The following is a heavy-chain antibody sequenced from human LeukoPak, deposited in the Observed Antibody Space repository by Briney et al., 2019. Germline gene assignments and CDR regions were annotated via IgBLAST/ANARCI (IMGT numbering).Heavy chain of an antibody. CDR2: ISGSGGST. J-gene: IGHJ3*02. Sequence: GGSLRLSCAASGFTFSSYAVSWVRQPPGKGLEWVSAISGSGGSTYYADSVKGRFTISRDNSKNTLYLQMNSLRAEDTAVYYCAKVGLYEDAFDIWGQGTMVTVSS. CDR3: AKVGLYEDAFDI. CDR1: GFTFSSYA. V-gene: IGHV3-23*01. D-gene: IGHD3-22*01.